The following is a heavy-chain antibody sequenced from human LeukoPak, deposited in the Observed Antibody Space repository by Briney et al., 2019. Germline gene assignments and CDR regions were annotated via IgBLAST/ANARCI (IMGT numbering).Heavy chain of an antibody. V-gene: IGHV3-23*01. CDR3: AKGDYPDAYCSGDCYYSY. D-gene: IGHD2-21*02. CDR2: ITSSGGST. J-gene: IGHJ4*02. Sequence: GGSLRLSCAASGFTFSSYAMTWVRQAPGKGLEWVSGITSSGGSTYYANSVKGRFTISRDNSKNTLYLQMNSLRAEDTAVYYCAKGDYPDAYCSGDCYYSYWGQGTLVTVSS. CDR1: GFTFSSYA.